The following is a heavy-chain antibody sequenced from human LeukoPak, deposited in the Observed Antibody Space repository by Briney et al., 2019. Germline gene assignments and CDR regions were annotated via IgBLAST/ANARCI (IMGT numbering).Heavy chain of an antibody. D-gene: IGHD6-13*01. V-gene: IGHV4-31*03. Sequence: SETLSLTCTVSGDSISSGGYSWIWIRQHPGVGLEWIGYIYNSGSTYYNPSLKSRVTISVDTSKNQFSLKLSSVTAADTAVYYCARVRVAAGVIFDCWGQGTLVTVSS. CDR3: ARVRVAAGVIFDC. CDR2: IYNSGST. J-gene: IGHJ4*02. CDR1: GDSISSGGYS.